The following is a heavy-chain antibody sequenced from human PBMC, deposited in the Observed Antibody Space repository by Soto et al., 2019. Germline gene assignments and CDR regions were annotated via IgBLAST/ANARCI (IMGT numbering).Heavy chain of an antibody. D-gene: IGHD3-10*01. Sequence: EVQLLESGGGLVQPGGSLRLSCAASGFTFSSYSMNWVRQAPGKGLECAAGVGGGGDNTFYADSVKGRFTISRDDSQNTLYLQMNSLRAEDTAVYFCAKRDSGSGRSPPLINYWGQGTLVTVSS. V-gene: IGHV3-23*01. CDR1: GFTFSSYS. CDR2: VGGGGDNT. J-gene: IGHJ4*02. CDR3: AKRDSGSGRSPPLINY.